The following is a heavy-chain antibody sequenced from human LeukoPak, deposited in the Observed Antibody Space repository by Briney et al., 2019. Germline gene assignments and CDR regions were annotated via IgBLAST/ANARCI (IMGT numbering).Heavy chain of an antibody. Sequence: GRSLRLSCAASGFTFISYGMHWVRQAPGKGLEWVAVISYDGSNKYYADSVKGRFTISRDNSKNTLYLQMNSLRAEDTAVYYCAKAAVAGPGEDYWGQGTLVTVSS. D-gene: IGHD6-19*01. CDR1: GFTFISYG. J-gene: IGHJ4*02. V-gene: IGHV3-30*18. CDR3: AKAAVAGPGEDY. CDR2: ISYDGSNK.